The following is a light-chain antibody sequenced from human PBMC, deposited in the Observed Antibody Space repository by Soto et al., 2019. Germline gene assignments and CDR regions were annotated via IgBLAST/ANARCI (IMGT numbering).Light chain of an antibody. CDR3: QQYNNWPPMWT. Sequence: EILITQSPVTLSVSPGERATLSCRASQSVSSNVAWYQQKPGQAPRLLIYAVSTRATGIPARFSGSGSGTEFTLTINSLQXEDFAVYYCQQYNNWPPMWTFGQGTKVDIK. CDR1: QSVSSN. J-gene: IGKJ1*01. V-gene: IGKV3-15*01. CDR2: AVS.